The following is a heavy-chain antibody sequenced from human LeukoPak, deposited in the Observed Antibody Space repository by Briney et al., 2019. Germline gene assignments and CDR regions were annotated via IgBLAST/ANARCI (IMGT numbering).Heavy chain of an antibody. J-gene: IGHJ4*02. CDR2: MNPNSGNT. CDR3: AREGYCTNGVCYGDY. D-gene: IGHD2-8*01. V-gene: IGHV1-8*03. Sequence: ASVTVSCKASGYTFTSYDINWVRQATGQGLEWVGWMNPNSGNTGYAQKFQGRVTITRNTSISTAYMELSSLRSEDTAVYYCAREGYCTNGVCYGDYWGQGTLVTVSS. CDR1: GYTFTSYD.